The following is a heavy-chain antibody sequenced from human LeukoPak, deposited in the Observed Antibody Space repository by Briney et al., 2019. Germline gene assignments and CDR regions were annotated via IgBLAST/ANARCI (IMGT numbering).Heavy chain of an antibody. CDR1: GFTFSSYS. V-gene: IGHV3-21*01. CDR2: ISSSSSYI. J-gene: IGHJ6*02. D-gene: IGHD4-23*01. CDR3: ARHGLRWQPAFGDYYGMDV. Sequence: GGSLRLSCAASGFTFSSYSMNWVRQAPGKGLEWVSSISSSSSYIYYADSVKGRFTISRDNAKNSLYLQMNSLRAEDTAVYYCARHGLRWQPAFGDYYGMDVWGQGTTVTVSS.